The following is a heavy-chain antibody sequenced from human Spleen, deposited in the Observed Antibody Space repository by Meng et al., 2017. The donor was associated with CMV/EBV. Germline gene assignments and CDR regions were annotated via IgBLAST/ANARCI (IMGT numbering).Heavy chain of an antibody. Sequence: ASVKVSCKASGGTFSSYAISWVRQAPGQGLEWMGWISAYNGNTNYAQKLQGRVTMTTDTSTSTAYMEMRSLTSDDTAVYYCARDTKQLVLNYGIDVWGQGTTVTVSS. CDR3: ARDTKQLVLNYGIDV. CDR1: GGTFSSYA. CDR2: ISAYNGNT. V-gene: IGHV1-18*01. D-gene: IGHD6-13*01. J-gene: IGHJ6*02.